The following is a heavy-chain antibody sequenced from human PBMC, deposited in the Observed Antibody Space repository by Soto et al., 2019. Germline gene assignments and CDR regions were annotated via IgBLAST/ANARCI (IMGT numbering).Heavy chain of an antibody. CDR1: GFTFGSFT. Sequence: EVHLVEAGGGLVKPGESLTLSCAASGFTFGSFTLNWVRQAPGKGLEWVSSIISSSAYIYYAESVKGRFTISRDNARSTLYLQMNSLRLDDTAVYFCARDGITFGGDWGQGTLVAVSS. V-gene: IGHV3-21*06. CDR3: ARDGITFGGD. J-gene: IGHJ4*02. CDR2: IISSSAYI. D-gene: IGHD3-16*01.